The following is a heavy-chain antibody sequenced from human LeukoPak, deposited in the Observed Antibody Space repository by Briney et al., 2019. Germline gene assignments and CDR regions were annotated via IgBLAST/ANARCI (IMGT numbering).Heavy chain of an antibody. Sequence: PGGSLRLSCAASGFTFNNYAMNWVRQAPGKGLEWVSGISASGGSRYYADSVKGRFTISRDNAKNSLYLQMNSLRAEDTAVYYCARVRRITIYSMDVWGKGTTVTVSS. D-gene: IGHD3-3*01. CDR1: GFTFNNYA. CDR3: ARVRRITIYSMDV. CDR2: ISASGGSR. J-gene: IGHJ6*03. V-gene: IGHV3-23*01.